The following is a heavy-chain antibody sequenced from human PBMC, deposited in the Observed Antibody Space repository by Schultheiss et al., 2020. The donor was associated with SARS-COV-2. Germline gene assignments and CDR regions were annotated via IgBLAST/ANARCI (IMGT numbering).Heavy chain of an antibody. CDR2: ISAYNGTS. V-gene: IGHV1-18*01. CDR3: ARQVGANTKWFDP. D-gene: IGHD1-26*01. J-gene: IGHJ5*02. CDR1: GYTFTSYG. Sequence: ASVKVSCKASGYTFTSYGVSWVRQAPGQGLEWLGWISAYNGTSNYAQKFQGRVTVSTDTSTSTAYMELRSLRSDDTAVYYCARQVGANTKWFDPWGQGTLVTVSS.